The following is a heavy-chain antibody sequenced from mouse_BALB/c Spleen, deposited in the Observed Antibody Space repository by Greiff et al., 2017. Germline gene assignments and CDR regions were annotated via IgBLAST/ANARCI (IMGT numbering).Heavy chain of an antibody. CDR3: ASYDGYYEGGAMDY. J-gene: IGHJ4*01. Sequence: VMLVESGPGLVQPSQSLSITCTVSGFSLTSYGVHWVRQSPGKGLEWLGVIWSGGSTDYNAAFISRLSISKDNSKSQVFFKMNSLQANDTAIYYCASYDGYYEGGAMDYWGQGTSVTVSS. CDR1: GFSLTSYG. D-gene: IGHD2-3*01. CDR2: IWSGGST. V-gene: IGHV2-2*02.